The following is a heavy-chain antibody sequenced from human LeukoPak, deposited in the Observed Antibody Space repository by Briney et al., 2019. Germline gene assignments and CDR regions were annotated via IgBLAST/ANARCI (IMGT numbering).Heavy chain of an antibody. V-gene: IGHV4-59*12. Sequence: SETLSLTCTVSGGSISSYYWSWIRQPPGKGLEWIGYIYYSGSTNYNPSLKSRVTISVDTSKNQFSLKLSSVTAADTAVYYCARGLTYYDFWSGYYSRFFDPWGQGTLVTVSS. D-gene: IGHD3-3*01. J-gene: IGHJ5*02. CDR1: GGSISSYY. CDR2: IYYSGST. CDR3: ARGLTYYDFWSGYYSRFFDP.